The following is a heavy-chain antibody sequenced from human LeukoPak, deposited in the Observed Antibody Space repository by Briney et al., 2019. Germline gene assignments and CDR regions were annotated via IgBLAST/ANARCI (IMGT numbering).Heavy chain of an antibody. CDR3: ARDRRSEFDY. Sequence: SETLSLTCTVSGGSISSSSYYWGWIRQPPGKGLEWIGSIYYSGSTYYNPSLKSRVTISVDTSKNQFSLKLSSVTAADTAVYYCARDRRSEFDYWGQGTLVIVS. CDR2: IYYSGST. V-gene: IGHV4-39*07. CDR1: GGSISSSSYY. J-gene: IGHJ4*02. D-gene: IGHD1-26*01.